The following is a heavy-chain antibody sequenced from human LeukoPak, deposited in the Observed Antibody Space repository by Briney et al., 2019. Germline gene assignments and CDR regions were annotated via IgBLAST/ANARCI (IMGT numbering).Heavy chain of an antibody. V-gene: IGHV1-2*02. CDR1: GYTFTGYY. CDR2: INPNSGGT. Sequence: ASVKVSCKSSGYTFTGYYMHWVRQAPGQGLEWMGWINPNSGGTNYAQKFQVRVTMTRDTSISTDYMDLRRLRSDDTAVYYCARALKSSSSEWFDTWGQGNLVTVSS. D-gene: IGHD6-6*01. J-gene: IGHJ5*02. CDR3: ARALKSSSSEWFDT.